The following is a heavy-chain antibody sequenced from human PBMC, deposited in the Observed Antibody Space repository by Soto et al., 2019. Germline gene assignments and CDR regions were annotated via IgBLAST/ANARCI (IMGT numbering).Heavy chain of an antibody. Sequence: EVQLVESGGGLVQTGSSLRLSCAASGFTFDDYAMHWVRQAPGKGMEWVSGISWNSGSIGYADSVKGRFTISRDNAKNSLYLQMTSLRAEDKALYYCAKERSGYSSSWSHGMDVWGQGTTVTVSS. CDR1: GFTFDDYA. CDR2: ISWNSGSI. D-gene: IGHD6-13*01. V-gene: IGHV3-9*01. J-gene: IGHJ6*02. CDR3: AKERSGYSSSWSHGMDV.